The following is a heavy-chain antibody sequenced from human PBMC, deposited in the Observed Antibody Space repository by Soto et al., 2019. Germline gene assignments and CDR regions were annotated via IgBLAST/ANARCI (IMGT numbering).Heavy chain of an antibody. Sequence: PSETLSLTCAVSGASITAYYWAWVRQPPGKGLEYIGHVHNSGRADYNPSLRSRITIKEDTSRNLFFLHLNSVTAADTAVYYCAGLFPGYSYGTAMPRYYGMDVWGQGTTVT. CDR2: VHNSGRA. D-gene: IGHD5-18*01. J-gene: IGHJ6*02. V-gene: IGHV4-59*08. CDR1: GASITAYY. CDR3: AGLFPGYSYGTAMPRYYGMDV.